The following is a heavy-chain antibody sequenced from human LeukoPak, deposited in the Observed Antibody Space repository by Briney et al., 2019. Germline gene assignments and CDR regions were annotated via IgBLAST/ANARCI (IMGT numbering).Heavy chain of an antibody. CDR1: RLTLLEFG. D-gene: IGHD2-15*01. V-gene: IGHV3-43*01. Sequence: GGSLPLSCPACRLTLLEFGLHALGQAPGRGPDGVGLIGYDDDTTINAESVKGRFTISRDNTKNTPEPQMSSLRHEHIAFHTGAKDGVYCTATSCLSSWLDPWGQGTLVTVSA. CDR3: AKDGVYCTATSCLSSWLDP. J-gene: IGHJ5*01. CDR2: IGYDDDTT.